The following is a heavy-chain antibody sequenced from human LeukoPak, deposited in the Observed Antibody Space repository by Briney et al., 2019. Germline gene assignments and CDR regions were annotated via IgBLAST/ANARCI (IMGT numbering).Heavy chain of an antibody. J-gene: IGHJ4*02. V-gene: IGHV1-46*01. CDR2: INPSGGST. Sequence: ASVTVSCKASGCTFTSYYMHWVRQAPGQGLEWMGIINPSGGSTSYAQKFQGRVTMTRDTSTSTVYMELSSLRSEDTAVYYCARDLYSSGWGGVAHYFDYWGQGTLVTVSS. CDR3: ARDLYSSGWGGVAHYFDY. CDR1: GCTFTSYY. D-gene: IGHD6-19*01.